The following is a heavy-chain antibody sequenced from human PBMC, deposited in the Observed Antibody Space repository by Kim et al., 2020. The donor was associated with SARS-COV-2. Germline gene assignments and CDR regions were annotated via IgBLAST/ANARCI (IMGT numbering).Heavy chain of an antibody. CDR1: GFTFSSYS. CDR3: ARDEYCTNGVCYPSNYYYYCLDV. V-gene: IGHV3-48*02. J-gene: IGHJ6*02. Sequence: GGSLRLSCAASGFTFSSYSMNWFGQAPGKGLEWVSYSSSSSSTIYYADSVKGRFTISRDNAKNSLYLQMNSLRDEDTALYYGARDEYCTNGVCYPSNYYYYCLDVWGQGTPVTVSS. D-gene: IGHD2-8*01. CDR2: SSSSSSTI.